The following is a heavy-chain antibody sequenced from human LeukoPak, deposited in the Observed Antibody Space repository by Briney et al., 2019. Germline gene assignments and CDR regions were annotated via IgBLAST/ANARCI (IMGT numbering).Heavy chain of an antibody. D-gene: IGHD6-13*01. Sequence: PGGSLRLSCTASGFTFSSYGMNWIRQAPGKGLEWVSGISEGGNYINYAASVKGRFSISRDNAKNSLYLQMNSLRAEDTAVYFCASERPSSSWYDYWGQGTLVTVSS. V-gene: IGHV3-21*01. J-gene: IGHJ4*02. CDR3: ASERPSSSWYDY. CDR1: GFTFSSYG. CDR2: ISEGGNYI.